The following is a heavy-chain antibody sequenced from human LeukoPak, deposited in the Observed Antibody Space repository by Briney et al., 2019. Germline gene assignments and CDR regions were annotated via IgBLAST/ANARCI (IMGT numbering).Heavy chain of an antibody. CDR3: AVFIAVAGTRWFDP. CDR2: IYCSGST. Sequence: SETLSLTCTVSGGSISNYCWSWIRQAPGKGLEWVGYIYCSGSTKYNPALESGGTISVDTSNNQFSLRLSSLTAADTAVYYCAVFIAVAGTRWFDPWGQGTLVTVSS. CDR1: GGSISNYC. J-gene: IGHJ5*02. V-gene: IGHV4-59*01. D-gene: IGHD6-19*01.